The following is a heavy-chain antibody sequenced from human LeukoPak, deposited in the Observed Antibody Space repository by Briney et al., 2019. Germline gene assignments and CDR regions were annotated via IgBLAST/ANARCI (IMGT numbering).Heavy chain of an antibody. CDR1: GFTFSDYW. D-gene: IGHD3-3*01. V-gene: IGHV3-74*01. CDR2: IKSDGGRI. J-gene: IGHJ1*01. CDR3: AFLPPGH. Sequence: PGGSLRLSCAASGFTFSDYWMDWVRQAPGKGLVWVSRIKSDGGRITYADSVRGRFTISRDNAKNTLYLQMNSLRAEDTAVYYCAFLPPGHWGQGTLVTVSS.